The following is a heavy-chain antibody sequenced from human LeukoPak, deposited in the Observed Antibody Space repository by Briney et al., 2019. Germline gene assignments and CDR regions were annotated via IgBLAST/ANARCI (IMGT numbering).Heavy chain of an antibody. V-gene: IGHV3-73*01. CDR2: IRSKANSYAT. CDR1: GFTFSGSA. Sequence: LGGSLRLSCAPSGFTFSGSAIHWVRQASGKGLEGVGRIRSKANSYATTDVASVRGRFSISRDESKNTAYLQMNSLKTEDTAVYYCTRPSYDSSVSGVVYWGQGTLVTVSS. CDR3: TRPSYDSSVSGVVY. J-gene: IGHJ4*02. D-gene: IGHD3-22*01.